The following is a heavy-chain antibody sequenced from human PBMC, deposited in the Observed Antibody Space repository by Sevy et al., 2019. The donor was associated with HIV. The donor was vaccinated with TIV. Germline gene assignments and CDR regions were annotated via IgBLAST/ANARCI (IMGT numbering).Heavy chain of an antibody. CDR3: ARYQGSYRYSPGRY. J-gene: IGHJ4*02. CDR2: ASFDGNVK. CDR1: GFTFNAYG. Sequence: GGYLRLSCEASGFTFNAYGMHWVRLAPGKGLEWMSVASFDGNVKYYADSVKGRFTISRDNSKNTLHLQMNSLRPEDTALYYCARYQGSYRYSPGRYWGQGTLVTVSS. V-gene: IGHV3-30*03. D-gene: IGHD3-16*02.